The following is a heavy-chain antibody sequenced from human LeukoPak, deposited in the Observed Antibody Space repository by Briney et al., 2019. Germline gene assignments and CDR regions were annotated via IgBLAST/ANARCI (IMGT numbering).Heavy chain of an antibody. D-gene: IGHD6-19*01. CDR2: INHSGST. J-gene: IGHJ4*02. CDR3: ARITVAGAFDY. Sequence: SETLSLTCSVSGGSISSGDYFWTWIRQPPGKGLEWIGEINHSGSTNYNPSLKSRVTISVDTSKNQFSLKLSSVTAADTAVYYCARITVAGAFDYWGQGTLVTVSS. V-gene: IGHV4-39*01. CDR1: GGSISSGDYF.